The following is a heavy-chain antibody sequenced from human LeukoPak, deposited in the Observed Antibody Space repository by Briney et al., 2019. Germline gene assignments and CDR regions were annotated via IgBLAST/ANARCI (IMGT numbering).Heavy chain of an antibody. V-gene: IGHV3-23*01. D-gene: IGHD7-27*01. CDR2: ISSSGSGGNT. CDR1: GVTLSSYA. J-gene: IGHJ4*02. Sequence: GGSLRLSCTASGVTLSSYAMSWARQAPGKGLEWVSGISSSGSGGNTYYADSVKGRFTISRDNSKNTLYLQMNSLRAEDTAVYYCAKYDELTGDPYFDYWGQGTLVTVSS. CDR3: AKYDELTGDPYFDY.